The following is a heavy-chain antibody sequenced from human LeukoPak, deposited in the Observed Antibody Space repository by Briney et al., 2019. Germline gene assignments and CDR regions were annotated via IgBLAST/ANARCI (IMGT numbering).Heavy chain of an antibody. J-gene: IGHJ4*02. Sequence: ASVKVSCKASGYTFTGYYMHWVRQAPGQGLEWMGWINPNSGGTNFAQRFQGRVTMTRDTSISTAYMELSRLRSDDTAVYYCATADSSGYYPFDYWGQGTLVTVSS. CDR3: ATADSSGYYPFDY. CDR2: INPNSGGT. CDR1: GYTFTGYY. V-gene: IGHV1-2*02. D-gene: IGHD3-22*01.